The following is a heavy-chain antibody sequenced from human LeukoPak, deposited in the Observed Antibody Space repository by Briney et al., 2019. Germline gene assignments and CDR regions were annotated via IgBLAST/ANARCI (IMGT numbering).Heavy chain of an antibody. J-gene: IGHJ6*02. V-gene: IGHV3-30*04. CDR2: ISYDGSNK. CDR3: ARDALDPSSGWYLSYYYYYGMDV. Sequence: GGSLRLSCAASGFTFSSYAMHWVRQAPGKGLEWVAVISYDGSNKYYADSVKGRFTISRDNSKNTLYLQMNSLRAEDTAVYYYARDALDPSSGWYLSYYYYYGMDVWGQGTTVTVSS. CDR1: GFTFSSYA. D-gene: IGHD6-19*01.